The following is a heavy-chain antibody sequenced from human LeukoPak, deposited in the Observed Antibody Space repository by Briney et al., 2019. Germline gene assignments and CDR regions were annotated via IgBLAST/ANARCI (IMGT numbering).Heavy chain of an antibody. Sequence: PSQTLSLTCTVSGGSISSGDYYWSWIRQPPGKGLEWIGYIYYSGSTYYNPSLKSRVTISVDTSKNQFSLKLTSVTAADTAVYYCARHNRVNSTQAHYFDYWGQGTLVTVS. D-gene: IGHD2/OR15-2a*01. CDR1: GGSISSGDYY. J-gene: IGHJ4*02. V-gene: IGHV4-30-4*01. CDR3: ARHNRVNSTQAHYFDY. CDR2: IYYSGST.